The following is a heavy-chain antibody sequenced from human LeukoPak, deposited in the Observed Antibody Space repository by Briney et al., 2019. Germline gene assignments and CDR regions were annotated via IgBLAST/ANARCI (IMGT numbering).Heavy chain of an antibody. CDR2: T. J-gene: IGHJ4*02. V-gene: IGHV3-23*01. D-gene: IGHD4-17*01. Sequence: TYSADSVKGRFTISRDNSKNTLYLQMNSLRVEDTAVYFCAKCLLLRIDDYAPFDYWGQGTLVTVSS. CDR3: AKCLLLRIDDYAPFDY.